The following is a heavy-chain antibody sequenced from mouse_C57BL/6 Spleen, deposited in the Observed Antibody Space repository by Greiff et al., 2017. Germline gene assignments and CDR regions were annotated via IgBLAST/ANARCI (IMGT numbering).Heavy chain of an antibody. CDR1: GYTFTSYW. V-gene: IGHV1-69*01. Sequence: QVQLQQPGAELVMPGASVKLSCKASGYTFTSYWMHWVKQRPGQGLEWIGEIDPSDSYTNYNQKFKGKSTLTVDKSSSTAYMQLSSLTSEDSAVYYCARRGYYGYSYYYAMDYWGQGTSVTVSS. CDR2: IDPSDSYT. CDR3: ARRGYYGYSYYYAMDY. J-gene: IGHJ4*01. D-gene: IGHD2-2*01.